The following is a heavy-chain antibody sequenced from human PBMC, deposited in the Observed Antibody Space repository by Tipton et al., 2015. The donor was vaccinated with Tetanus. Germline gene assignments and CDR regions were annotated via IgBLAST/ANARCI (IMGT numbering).Heavy chain of an antibody. CDR1: GDSISSGDYY. CDR2: MSHSGSA. D-gene: IGHD3-22*01. CDR3: ARERRGYHYHSNGFYTPLYYFDY. V-gene: IGHV4-30-4*08. Sequence: TLSLTCTVSGDSISSGDYYWTWIRQSPGKGLEWIGYMSHSGSANYNPSLKSRLAISVDTSKNQFSLKLSSVTAADTAVYYCARERRGYHYHSNGFYTPLYYFDYWGPGTLATVSA. J-gene: IGHJ4*02.